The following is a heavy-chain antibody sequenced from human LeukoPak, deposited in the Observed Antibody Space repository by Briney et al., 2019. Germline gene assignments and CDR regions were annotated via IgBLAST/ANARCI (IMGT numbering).Heavy chain of an antibody. D-gene: IGHD5-18*01. CDR2: INPNSGGT. J-gene: IGHJ6*03. CDR1: GYTFTDYY. V-gene: IGHV1-2*02. Sequence: ASVKVSCKASGYTFTDYYMHWVRQAPGQGLEWMGWINPNSGGTNYAQKFQGRVTMTRDTSISTAYMELSRLRSDDTAVYYCARERGRSYGSVPYYYYYMDVWGKGTTVTVSS. CDR3: ARERGRSYGSVPYYYYYMDV.